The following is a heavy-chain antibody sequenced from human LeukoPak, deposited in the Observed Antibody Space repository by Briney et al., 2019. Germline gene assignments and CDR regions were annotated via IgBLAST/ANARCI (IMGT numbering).Heavy chain of an antibody. Sequence: SETLSLTCTVSGGSISSYYWSWIRQPPGKGLEWIGYIYYSGGTNYNPSLKSRVTISVDTSKNQVSLKLSSVTAADTAVYYCARDSNSRLDPWGQGTLVTVSS. J-gene: IGHJ5*02. CDR1: GGSISSYY. CDR3: ARDSNSRLDP. CDR2: IYYSGGT. V-gene: IGHV4-59*12. D-gene: IGHD4-11*01.